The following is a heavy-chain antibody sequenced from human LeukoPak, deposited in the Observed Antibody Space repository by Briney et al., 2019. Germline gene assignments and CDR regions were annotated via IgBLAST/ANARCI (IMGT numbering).Heavy chain of an antibody. V-gene: IGHV3-74*01. J-gene: IGHJ4*02. CDR3: VRDGDAYDFDL. D-gene: IGHD5-12*01. Sequence: GGSLRLSCAASGFSIRGYWMHWVRQAPGKGLMWVSRIKSDGSWTNYADSVRGRFTISRGNAKNTLFLQMVGLRAEDTAIYYCVRDGDAYDFDLWGQGTLVTVSS. CDR2: IKSDGSWT. CDR1: GFSIRGYW.